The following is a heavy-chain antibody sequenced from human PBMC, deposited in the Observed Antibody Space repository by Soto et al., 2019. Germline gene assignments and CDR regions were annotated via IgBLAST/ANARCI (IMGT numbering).Heavy chain of an antibody. Sequence: ASVKVSCKASGYTFTSYDINWVRQATGQGLEWTGWMNPNSGNTGYAQKFQGRVTMTRNTSISTAYMELSSLRSEDTAVYYCGRNQRDDYIWGSYRYADYWGQGTLVTVSS. CDR2: MNPNSGNT. CDR3: GRNQRDDYIWGSYRYADY. J-gene: IGHJ4*02. CDR1: GYTFTSYD. D-gene: IGHD3-16*02. V-gene: IGHV1-8*01.